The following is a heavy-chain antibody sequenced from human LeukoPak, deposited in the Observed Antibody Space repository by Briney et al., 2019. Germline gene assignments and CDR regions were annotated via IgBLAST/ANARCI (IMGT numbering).Heavy chain of an antibody. CDR1: GGTFSSYA. V-gene: IGHV1-69*13. J-gene: IGHJ6*02. D-gene: IGHD2-2*01. Sequence: SVKVSCKASGGTFSSYAISWVRQAPGQGLEWMGGIIPIFGTANYAQKFQGRVTITADESTSTAYMELSSLRSEDTAVYYCARDDCSSTSCPEGAQRYYYYYGMDVWGQGTTVTVSS. CDR3: ARDDCSSTSCPEGAQRYYYYYGMDV. CDR2: IIPIFGTA.